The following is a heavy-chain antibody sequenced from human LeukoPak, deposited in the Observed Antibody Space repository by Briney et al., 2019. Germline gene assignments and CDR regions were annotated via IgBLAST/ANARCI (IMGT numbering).Heavy chain of an antibody. CDR3: AREGGCSSSNCYEVDY. D-gene: IGHD2-2*01. V-gene: IGHV4-34*01. J-gene: IGHJ4*02. Sequence: SETLSLTCAVYGGSFSGYYWSWIRQPPGKGLEWIGEINHSGSTNYNPSLKSRVTISVDTSKNQLSLKLSSVTAADTAVYYCAREGGCSSSNCYEVDYWGQGTLVTVSS. CDR1: GGSFSGYY. CDR2: INHSGST.